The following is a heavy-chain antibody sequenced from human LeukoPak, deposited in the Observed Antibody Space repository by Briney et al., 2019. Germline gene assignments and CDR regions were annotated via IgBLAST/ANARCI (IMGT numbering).Heavy chain of an antibody. V-gene: IGHV4-39*07. D-gene: IGHD3-3*01. CDR3: ARTYDEGIMDV. CDR2: IYHSGST. Sequence: PSETLSLTCTVSGGSISSSSYYWGWIRQPPGKGLEWIGSIYHSGSTYYNPSLKSRVTIAVETSKNQFSLKLSSVTAADTAVYYCARTYDEGIMDVWGKGTTVTVSS. J-gene: IGHJ6*03. CDR1: GGSISSSSYY.